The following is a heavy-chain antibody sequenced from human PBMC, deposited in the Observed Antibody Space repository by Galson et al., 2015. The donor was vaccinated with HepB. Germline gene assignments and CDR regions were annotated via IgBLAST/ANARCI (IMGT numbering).Heavy chain of an antibody. CDR1: GYTLTDLS. V-gene: IGHV1-24*01. CDR3: AIAVAFYYYMDV. CDR2: FDPEDGET. J-gene: IGHJ6*03. Sequence: VKVSCKDSGYTLTDLSRHWVRQAPGKGLEWMAGFDPEDGETFYAQTFQGRVTMTEDTSTDTSYMDLSSLTPEDTAVYYCAIAVAFYYYMDVWGTGTTVTVSS.